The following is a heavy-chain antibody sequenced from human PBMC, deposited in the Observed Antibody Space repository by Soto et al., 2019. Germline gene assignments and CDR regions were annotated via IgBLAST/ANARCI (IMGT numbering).Heavy chain of an antibody. J-gene: IGHJ6*02. D-gene: IGHD6-19*01. V-gene: IGHV3-21*01. Sequence: EVQLVESGGGLVKPGGSLRLSCAASGFTFSSYSMNWVRQAPGKGLEWVSSISSSSSYIYYADSVKGRFTISRDNAKNSLYLQMNSLRAEDTAVYYCARHSSGWYGPHMDVWGQGTTVTVSS. CDR3: ARHSSGWYGPHMDV. CDR2: ISSSSSYI. CDR1: GFTFSSYS.